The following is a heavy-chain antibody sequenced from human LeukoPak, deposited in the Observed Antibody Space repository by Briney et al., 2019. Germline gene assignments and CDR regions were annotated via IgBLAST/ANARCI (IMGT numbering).Heavy chain of an antibody. CDR3: AREVRANYGDYYYGMDV. D-gene: IGHD4/OR15-4a*01. Sequence: ASVKVFCKASGGTFGSYAISWVRQAPGQGLEWMGRIIPIFGIANYAQKFQGRVTITADKSTSTAYMELSSLRSEDTAVYYCAREVRANYGDYYYGMDVWGQGTTVTVSS. J-gene: IGHJ6*02. CDR1: GGTFGSYA. V-gene: IGHV1-69*04. CDR2: IIPIFGIA.